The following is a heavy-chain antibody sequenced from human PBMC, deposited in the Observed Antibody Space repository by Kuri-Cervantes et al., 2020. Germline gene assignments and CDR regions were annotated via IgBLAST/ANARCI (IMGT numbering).Heavy chain of an antibody. CDR1: GLTLSSYS. CDR2: IRSKANNYAT. D-gene: IGHD1-26*01. V-gene: IGHV3-73*01. Sequence: GGSLRLSCAASGLTLSSYSVDWVRQASGKGLEWVGRIRSKANNYATEYAASVKGRFTISRDDSKNTAYLQVNSLKTEDTAVYYCSSHSTVGAYDYWGQGTLVTVSS. CDR3: SSHSTVGAYDY. J-gene: IGHJ4*02.